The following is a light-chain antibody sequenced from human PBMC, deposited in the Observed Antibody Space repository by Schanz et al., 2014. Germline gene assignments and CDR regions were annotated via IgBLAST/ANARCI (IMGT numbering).Light chain of an antibody. J-gene: IGLJ1*01. CDR1: SSDVGAYNY. V-gene: IGLV2-8*01. CDR2: DVT. Sequence: QSALTQPPSASGSPGQSVTISCTGTSSDVGAYNYVSWYQQHPGKAPKLIISDVTRRPSGVPDRFSGSKSDNTASLTVSGLQVEDEADYYCHSYDTTLAGQVFGTGTKLTVL. CDR3: HSYDTTLAGQV.